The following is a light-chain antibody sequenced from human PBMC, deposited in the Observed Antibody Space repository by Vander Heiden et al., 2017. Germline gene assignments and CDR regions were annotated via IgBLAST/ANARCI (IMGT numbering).Light chain of an antibody. CDR3: AAWDDSRNGSYV. CDR1: SAHIGSNT. J-gene: IGLJ1*01. CDR2: SNS. Sequence: QSVLTQPPSASGTPGPRVTISCSGSSAHIGSNTVNWYQQLPGPAPKLLIYSNSHRPSGIPDRFSGSKSGTSASLAISGLQSEDEADYYCAAWDDSRNGSYVFGTGTKVTVL. V-gene: IGLV1-44*01.